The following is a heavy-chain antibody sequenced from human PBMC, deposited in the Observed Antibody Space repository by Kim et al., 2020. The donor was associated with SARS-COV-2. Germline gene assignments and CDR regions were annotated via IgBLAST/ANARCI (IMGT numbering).Heavy chain of an antibody. CDR2: IKEDGSEK. CDR3: ERDRGYCSGGSCYYIFDY. CDR1: GVSFNNYW. D-gene: IGHD2-15*01. J-gene: IGHJ4*02. V-gene: IGHV3-7*03. Sequence: GGSLRLSCAASGVSFNNYWMGWVRQAPGKGLEWVAHIKEDGSEKYHVDSVEGRFTISRDNAKNSLYLQLNSLRAEDTAMYYCERDRGYCSGGSCYYIFDYWGQGTQDPVSS.